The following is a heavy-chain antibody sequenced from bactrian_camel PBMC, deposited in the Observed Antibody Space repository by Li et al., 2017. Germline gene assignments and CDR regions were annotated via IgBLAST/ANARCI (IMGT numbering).Heavy chain of an antibody. D-gene: IGHD3*01. CDR2: IDSRGTT. J-gene: IGHJ4*01. CDR3: AAVAEGRTVEGGVSLWTLFESGY. V-gene: IGHV3S55*01. Sequence: HVQLVESGGGSVQAGGSLRLSCAASGITYRTACMAWFRQGPGKEREGVARIDSRGTTEYVDSVKGRFTVFKGNAGKTLYLQMNSLRPEDTAMYYCAAVAEGRTVEGGVSLWTLFESGYWGQGTQVTVS. CDR1: GITYRTAC.